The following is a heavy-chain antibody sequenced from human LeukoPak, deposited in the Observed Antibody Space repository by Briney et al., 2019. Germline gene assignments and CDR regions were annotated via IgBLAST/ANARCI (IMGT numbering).Heavy chain of an antibody. CDR3: ARPFSGSLYYFDY. CDR1: GFTFSSSW. Sequence: GGSLRLSCAASGFTFSSSWMTWVRQAPGKGLEWVANIKQDGSEMYYVDSVKGRFTISRDNAKNSLYLQMNSLRAEDTAVYYCARPFSGSLYYFDYWGQGTLVTVSS. V-gene: IGHV3-7*01. J-gene: IGHJ4*02. D-gene: IGHD1-26*01. CDR2: IKQDGSEM.